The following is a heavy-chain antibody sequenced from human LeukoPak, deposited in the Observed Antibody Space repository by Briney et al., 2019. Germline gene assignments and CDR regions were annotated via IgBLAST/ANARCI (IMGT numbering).Heavy chain of an antibody. D-gene: IGHD6-19*01. CDR3: ARYLAVAGTGFCY. J-gene: IGHJ4*02. CDR1: GYTFTGYY. Sequence: ASVKVSCKASGYTFTGYYMHWVRQAPGQGLEWMGWINPNSGGTNYAQKFQGRVTMTRDTSINTAYMELSRLRSDDTAVYYCARYLAVAGTGFCYWGQGTLVTVSS. V-gene: IGHV1-2*02. CDR2: INPNSGGT.